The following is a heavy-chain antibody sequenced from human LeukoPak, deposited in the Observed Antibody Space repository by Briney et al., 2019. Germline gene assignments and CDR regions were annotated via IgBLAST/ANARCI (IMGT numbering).Heavy chain of an antibody. CDR3: ARGGSYYSFDY. Sequence: GGSLRLSCAASGFTFSSYSMNWVRQAPGKGLEWVSYISSSSSTIYYADSVKGRFTISRANAKNSLYLQMDSLRAEDTAVYYCARGGSYYSFDYWGQGTLVTVSS. V-gene: IGHV3-48*01. CDR2: ISSSSSTI. J-gene: IGHJ4*02. CDR1: GFTFSSYS. D-gene: IGHD1-26*01.